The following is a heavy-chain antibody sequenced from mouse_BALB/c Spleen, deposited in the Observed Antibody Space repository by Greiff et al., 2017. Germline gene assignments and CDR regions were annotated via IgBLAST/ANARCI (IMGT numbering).Heavy chain of an antibody. D-gene: IGHD2-14*01. Sequence: QVQLQQSGAELVRPGTSVKVSCKASGYAFTNYLIEWVKQRPGQGLEWIGVINPGSGGTNYNEKFKGKATLTADKSSSTAYMQLSSLTSDDSAVYFCARGNYRYDGVGYYAMDYWGQGTSGTVSS. J-gene: IGHJ4*01. CDR2: INPGSGGT. CDR1: GYAFTNYL. CDR3: ARGNYRYDGVGYYAMDY. V-gene: IGHV1-54*01.